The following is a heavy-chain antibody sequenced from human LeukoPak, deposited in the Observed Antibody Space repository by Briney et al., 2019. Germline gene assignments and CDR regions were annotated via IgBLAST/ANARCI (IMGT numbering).Heavy chain of an antibody. CDR1: GFSFSSYA. CDR3: AKLHQLRYFDWLGCY. Sequence: GGSLRLSCAASGFSFSSYAMTWARQAPVKGLEWVSAISGDGTRTYYADSVKGRFTISRDNSKNTLYLEMSSLRVEDTAIYYCAKLHQLRYFDWLGCYWGQGTLVTVSS. D-gene: IGHD3-9*01. J-gene: IGHJ4*02. V-gene: IGHV3-23*01. CDR2: ISGDGTRT.